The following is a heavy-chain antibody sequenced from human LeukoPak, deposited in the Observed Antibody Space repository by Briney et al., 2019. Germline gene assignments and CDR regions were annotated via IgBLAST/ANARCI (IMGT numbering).Heavy chain of an antibody. J-gene: IGHJ4*02. CDR2: IIPILGIA. CDR1: GGTFSSYA. V-gene: IGHV1-69*04. Sequence: GSSVKVSCKASGGTFSSYAISWVRQAPGQGLEWMGRIIPILGIANYAQKFQGRVTITADKSTSTAYMELSSLRSEDTAVYYCAGELGYGSVLFDYWGQGTLVTVSS. D-gene: IGHD3-10*01. CDR3: AGELGYGSVLFDY.